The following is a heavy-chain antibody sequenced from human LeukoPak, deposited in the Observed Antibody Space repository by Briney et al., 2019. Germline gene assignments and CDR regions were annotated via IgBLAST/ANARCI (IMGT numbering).Heavy chain of an antibody. CDR2: ISNDGRNK. V-gene: IGHV3-30*03. D-gene: IGHD1-26*01. CDR3: ARDPVSVGLRINSDY. CDR1: GYIFSDYS. J-gene: IGHJ4*02. Sequence: GGSLRLSCTASGYIFSDYSMHWVRQAPGKGLEWVALISNDGRNKYHADSVKGRFTISRDNSKNTVYLQMNSLRAEDTAVYYCARDPVSVGLRINSDYWGQGTLVTVSS.